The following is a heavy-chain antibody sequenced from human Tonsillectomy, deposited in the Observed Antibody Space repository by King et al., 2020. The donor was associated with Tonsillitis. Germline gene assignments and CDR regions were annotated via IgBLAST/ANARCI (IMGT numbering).Heavy chain of an antibody. D-gene: IGHD3-10*01. Sequence: VQLVESGGGLVQPGGSLRLSCAASGFTFSSYAMSWVRQAPGKGLEWVSAISGSGGSTYYADSVKGRFTISRDNSKNTLYLQMNSLRAEDTAVYYCAKLTGYYCGSGSYGLFQHWGQGTLVTVSS. J-gene: IGHJ1*01. CDR3: AKLTGYYCGSGSYGLFQH. CDR1: GFTFSSYA. V-gene: IGHV3-23*04. CDR2: ISGSGGST.